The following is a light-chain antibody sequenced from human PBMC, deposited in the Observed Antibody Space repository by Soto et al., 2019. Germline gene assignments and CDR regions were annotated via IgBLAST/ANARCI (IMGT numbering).Light chain of an antibody. V-gene: IGKV1-12*01. Sequence: DIPMTQSPSFVSASVGDRVTITCRASQGISSWLAWYQHKPGRAPKLLIHAASSLESGVASRFSGSGAGTDFTLTISSLQPEEVATCYCQQTTSVPLTVGGGTKVEIK. J-gene: IGKJ4*01. CDR1: QGISSW. CDR2: AAS. CDR3: QQTTSVPLT.